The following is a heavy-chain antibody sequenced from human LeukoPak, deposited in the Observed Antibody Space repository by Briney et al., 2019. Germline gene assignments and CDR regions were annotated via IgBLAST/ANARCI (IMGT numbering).Heavy chain of an antibody. CDR3: ARDSGNTGWFDP. Sequence: ASVKVSCKASGCPFASYGISWVRQAPGQGLEWMGWVSAKTGHTNYAQHHRGRVTMTTDTYTTTAYLELRSLRSDDTAVYYCARDSGNTGWFDPWGQGTLVTVSS. V-gene: IGHV1-18*01. CDR2: VSAKTGHT. D-gene: IGHD6-25*01. J-gene: IGHJ5*02. CDR1: GCPFASYG.